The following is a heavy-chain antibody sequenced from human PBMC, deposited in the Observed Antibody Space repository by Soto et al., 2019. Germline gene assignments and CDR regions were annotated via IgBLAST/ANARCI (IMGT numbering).Heavy chain of an antibody. CDR3: AYSLYGAWFTGSYYDY. V-gene: IGHV2-5*02. CDR2: IYWDDDK. CDR1: GFSLSTSGAG. Sequence: QLTLKESGPTLVKPTQTLTLTCTFSGFSLSTSGAGVGWIRQPPGKALEWLAVIYWDDDKLYSPSLKSRLTITKDTSKNQVVLTMTNMDPVDTATYYCAYSLYGAWFTGSYYDYWGQGTLVTVSS. J-gene: IGHJ4*02. D-gene: IGHD1-26*01.